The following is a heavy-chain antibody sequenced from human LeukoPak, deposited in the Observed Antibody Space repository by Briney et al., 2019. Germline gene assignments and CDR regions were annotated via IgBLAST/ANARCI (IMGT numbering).Heavy chain of an antibody. J-gene: IGHJ6*03. Sequence: GGSLRLSCAASGFTFSSYWMHWVHQAPGKGLVWVSRINTDGSSTSYADSVKGRFTISRDNAKNTLYLQMNSLRAEDMAVYYCARCPRSSSSWYYYYYYMDVWGKGTTVTVSS. CDR3: ARCPRSSSSWYYYYYYMDV. D-gene: IGHD6-13*01. V-gene: IGHV3-74*01. CDR1: GFTFSSYW. CDR2: INTDGSST.